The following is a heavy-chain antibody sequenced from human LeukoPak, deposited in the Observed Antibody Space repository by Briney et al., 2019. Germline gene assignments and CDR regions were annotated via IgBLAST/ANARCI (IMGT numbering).Heavy chain of an antibody. CDR1: GYRFTSYG. J-gene: IGHJ4*02. Sequence: ASVKVSCKASGYRFTSYGIAWVRQAPGQGLEWMGWINTYKGNTIYAQKFQGRVAMTTDTSTSTAYMELRSLNCARTTPIAAQWAGFDYWGQGTRVTVSS. CDR3: QWAGFDY. V-gene: IGHV1-18*01. CDR2: INTYKGNT. D-gene: IGHD6-6*01.